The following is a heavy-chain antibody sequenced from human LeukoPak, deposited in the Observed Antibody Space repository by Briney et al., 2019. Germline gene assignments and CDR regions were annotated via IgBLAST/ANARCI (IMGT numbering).Heavy chain of an antibody. J-gene: IGHJ6*02. Sequence: ASVKVSCKASGYTFTGYYMHWVRQAPGQGLEWMGWINPNSGSTNYAQMFQGRVTMTRDTSISTAYMELSRLRSDDTAVYYCARGNNPKDIVVPHYGMDVWGQGTTVTVSS. CDR1: GYTFTGYY. CDR3: ARGNNPKDIVVPHYGMDV. D-gene: IGHD2-2*01. CDR2: INPNSGST. V-gene: IGHV1-2*02.